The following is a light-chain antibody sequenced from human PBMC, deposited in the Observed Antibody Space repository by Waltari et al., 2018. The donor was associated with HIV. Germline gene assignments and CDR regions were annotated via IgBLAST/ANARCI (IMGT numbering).Light chain of an antibody. CDR2: QDD. J-gene: IGLJ2*01. Sequence: SYELTQPPSVSVSPGQTASITCSGDNLGNRYTSWYQQKPGQSPVVVLYQDDKRPSGIPERFSCSNSGNTATLTISGTHALDEADYWCQAWDDSTGIFGGGTTLTVL. V-gene: IGLV3-1*01. CDR3: QAWDDSTGI. CDR1: NLGNRY.